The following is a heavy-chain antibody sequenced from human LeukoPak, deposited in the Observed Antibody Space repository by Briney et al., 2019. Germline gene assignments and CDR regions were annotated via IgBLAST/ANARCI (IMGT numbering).Heavy chain of an antibody. CDR3: AKDFRRADYYDSSGYYRMIDY. Sequence: GGSLRLSCAASGFTFSTYAMTWVRQAPGKGLEWVSAISGSGGSTYYADSVKGRFTISRDNSKNTLYLQMNSLRAEDTAVYFCAKDFRRADYYDSSGYYRMIDYWGQGTLVTVSS. J-gene: IGHJ4*02. CDR1: GFTFSTYA. D-gene: IGHD3-22*01. CDR2: ISGSGGST. V-gene: IGHV3-23*01.